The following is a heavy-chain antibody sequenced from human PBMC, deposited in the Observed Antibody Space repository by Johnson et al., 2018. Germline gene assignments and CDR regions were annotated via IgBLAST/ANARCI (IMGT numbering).Heavy chain of an antibody. Sequence: VQLVESGGGLVKPGGSLRLSCAASGFTFSSYSMNWVRQAPGKGLEWVSSISSSGSYIYYADSLKGRFTISRDNAKNSLYLQMNSLRAEDTAVYYCAREQLGDSQPYWYFDLWGRGTLVTVSS. CDR3: AREQLGDSQPYWYFDL. D-gene: IGHD2-21*01. CDR2: ISSSGSYI. CDR1: GFTFSSYS. J-gene: IGHJ2*01. V-gene: IGHV3-21*01.